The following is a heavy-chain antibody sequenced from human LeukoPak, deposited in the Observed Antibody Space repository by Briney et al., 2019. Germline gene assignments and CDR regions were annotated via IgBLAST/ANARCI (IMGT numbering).Heavy chain of an antibody. CDR1: GGSISSYY. CDR3: ARSYSSSWYGDFQH. CDR2: IYYSGST. J-gene: IGHJ1*01. D-gene: IGHD6-13*01. V-gene: IGHV4-59*01. Sequence: SETLSLTCTVSGGSISSYYWSWIRQPPGKGLEWIGFIYYSGSTNHNPSLKSRVTISLDTSKNQFSLKLSSVTAADTAVYYCARSYSSSWYGDFQHWGQGTLVTVSS.